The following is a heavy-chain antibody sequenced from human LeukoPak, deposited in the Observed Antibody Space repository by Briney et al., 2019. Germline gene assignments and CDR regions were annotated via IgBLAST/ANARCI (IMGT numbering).Heavy chain of an antibody. CDR1: GYTFTAYY. V-gene: IGHV1-2*02. Sequence: ASVKVSCKASGYTFTAYYIHWVRQAPGQGLEWMGWISPNTGVTNFAPSSRGRVTMTSDTSNNTVYIQLNSLTSDDTAFFYCARGNYQLYAFDVWGQGTLLTVSS. CDR2: ISPNTGVT. D-gene: IGHD5-24*01. CDR3: ARGNYQLYAFDV. J-gene: IGHJ3*01.